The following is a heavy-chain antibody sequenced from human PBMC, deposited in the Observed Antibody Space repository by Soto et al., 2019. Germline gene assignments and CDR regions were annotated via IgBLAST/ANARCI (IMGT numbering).Heavy chain of an antibody. J-gene: IGHJ4*02. Sequence: GASVKVSCKASGGTFISYAISWVRQAPGQGLEWMGGIIPIFGTANYAQKLQGRVTITADESTSTAYMELSSLRSEDTAVYYCARGRSIAARIDYWGQGTLVTVSS. CDR2: IIPIFGTA. CDR1: GGTFISYA. D-gene: IGHD6-6*01. V-gene: IGHV1-69*13. CDR3: ARGRSIAARIDY.